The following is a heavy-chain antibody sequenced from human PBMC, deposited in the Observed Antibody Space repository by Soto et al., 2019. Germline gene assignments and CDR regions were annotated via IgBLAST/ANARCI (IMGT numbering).Heavy chain of an antibody. CDR3: ARDNKNGMDV. CDR1: GFTFSSYA. CDR2: ISYDGSNK. J-gene: IGHJ6*02. V-gene: IGHV3-30-3*01. Sequence: QVQLVESGGGVVQPGRSLRLSCAASGFTFSSYAMHWVRQAPGKGLEWVAVISYDGSNKYYADSVKGRFTISRDNSKNTLYLQMNSLRAEDTAVYYCARDNKNGMDVWGQGTTVTVSS.